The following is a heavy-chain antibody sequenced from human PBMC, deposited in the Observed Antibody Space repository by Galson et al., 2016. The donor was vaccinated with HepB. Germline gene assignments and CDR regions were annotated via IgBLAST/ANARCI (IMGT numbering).Heavy chain of an antibody. D-gene: IGHD3-10*01. V-gene: IGHV3-NL1*01. CDR1: GFTFSSFG. CDR2: ISGSGSSA. J-gene: IGHJ3*01. Sequence: SLRLSCAASGFTFSSFGMHWVRQAPGKGLEWVSLISGSGSSAYYADSVKGRFTFSRENSKNKLDLQMSSLRAEETAVYSCVRVRATLTHDAFDFWGQGTKVTVSS. CDR3: VRVRATLTHDAFDF.